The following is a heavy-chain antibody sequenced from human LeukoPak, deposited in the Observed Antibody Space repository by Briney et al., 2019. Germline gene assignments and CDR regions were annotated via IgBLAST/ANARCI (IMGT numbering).Heavy chain of an antibody. D-gene: IGHD3-16*02. CDR3: ARNTGGLSR. J-gene: IGHJ4*02. Sequence: GGSLRLSCAASGFTVSNNYMSWVRQAPGKGLECVSVIYSGGSTYYADSVKGRFTISRANSKNTLYLQMNSRSAEDTAVYYCARNTGGLSRWGQGTLVTVSS. CDR2: IYSGGST. CDR1: GFTVSNNY. V-gene: IGHV3-53*01.